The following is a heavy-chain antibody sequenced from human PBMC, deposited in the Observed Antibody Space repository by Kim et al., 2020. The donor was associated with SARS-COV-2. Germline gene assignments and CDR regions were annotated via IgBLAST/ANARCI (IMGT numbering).Heavy chain of an antibody. CDR3: VRLGRDSGAVH. CDR2: ITRDGGGK. CDR1: GFIFSNYG. V-gene: IGHV3-64D*06. J-gene: IGHJ4*02. Sequence: GGSLRLSCSASGFIFSNYGIHWVRQAPGKGLEWVSAITRDGGGKYYLDSVKGRFTISRDNSKNTLFLQMSSLRAEDTAVYYCVRLGRDSGAVHWGQGTLVTVSS. D-gene: IGHD7-27*01.